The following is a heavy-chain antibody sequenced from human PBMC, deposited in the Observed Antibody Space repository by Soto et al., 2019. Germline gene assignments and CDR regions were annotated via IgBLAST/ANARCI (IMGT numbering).Heavy chain of an antibody. CDR1: DGSLSPNY. Sequence: QVQLQESGPALVKPSETLSLSCTVSDGSLSPNYWSWIRQPPGKGLEWIGYIYYAGTTTYNPSLQSRVSISLDTSKIEVSLKLTSVTAADTAVYFCARLGAFYQAMDSWGQGTLVTVSS. V-gene: IGHV4-59*08. D-gene: IGHD2-2*01. CDR3: ARLGAFYQAMDS. CDR2: IYYAGTT. J-gene: IGHJ1*01.